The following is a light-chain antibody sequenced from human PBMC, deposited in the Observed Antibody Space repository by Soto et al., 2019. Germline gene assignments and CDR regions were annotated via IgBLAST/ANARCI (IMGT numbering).Light chain of an antibody. CDR1: QSVSSSY. J-gene: IGKJ5*01. Sequence: EIVLTQSPGTLSLSPGERATLSCRASQSVSSSYLAWYQQKPGQAPRLLIYGVSSRATGIPDRFSGSGSGTDFTLTISRLEPEDFAVYYWQHYVTSPPITFGQGTRLEIK. CDR3: QHYVTSPPIT. V-gene: IGKV3-20*01. CDR2: GVS.